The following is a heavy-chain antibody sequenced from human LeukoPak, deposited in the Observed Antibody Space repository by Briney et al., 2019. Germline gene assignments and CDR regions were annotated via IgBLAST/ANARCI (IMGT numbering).Heavy chain of an antibody. V-gene: IGHV3-64D*09. J-gene: IGHJ4*02. Sequence: PGGSLRLSCSASGFTLSSYSMHWVRQAPGKGLEYVSTSGGATYYADSVKGRFTISRDNAKNTLYLQMSSLRAEDTAVYYCIKDRTGTYSFDYWGRGTLVTVSS. CDR1: GFTLSSYS. CDR2: SGGAT. CDR3: IKDRTGTYSFDY. D-gene: IGHD7-27*01.